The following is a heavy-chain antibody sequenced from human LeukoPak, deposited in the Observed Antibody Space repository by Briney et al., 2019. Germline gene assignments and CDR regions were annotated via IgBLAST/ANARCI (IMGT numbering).Heavy chain of an antibody. D-gene: IGHD2-15*01. CDR3: ANLTRPLVVVVAATLGNYFDY. Sequence: GGSLRLSCAASGFIFSSYAMSWVRQAQGKGLEWVSAISGSGGSTYYADSVKGRFTISRDNSKNTLYLQMNSLRAEDTAVYYSANLTRPLVVVVAATLGNYFDYWGQGTLVTVSS. V-gene: IGHV3-23*01. CDR2: ISGSGGST. J-gene: IGHJ4*02. CDR1: GFIFSSYA.